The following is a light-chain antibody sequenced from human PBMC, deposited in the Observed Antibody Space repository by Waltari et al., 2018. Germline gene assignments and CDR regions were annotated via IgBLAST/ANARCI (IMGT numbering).Light chain of an antibody. CDR3: QQRSNWPPYT. CDR2: DAS. Sequence: EIVLTQSPATLSSSPGERATLSCRASQSVSSYLAWYQQKPGQPPRLLIYDASNRATGIPARFSGSGSGTDFTFTISSLEPEDFAVYYCQQRSNWPPYTFGQGTKLEIK. V-gene: IGKV3-11*01. CDR1: QSVSSY. J-gene: IGKJ2*01.